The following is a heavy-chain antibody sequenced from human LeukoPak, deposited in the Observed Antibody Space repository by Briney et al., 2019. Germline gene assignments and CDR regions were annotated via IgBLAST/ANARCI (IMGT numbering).Heavy chain of an antibody. CDR1: GFTFDDYA. D-gene: IGHD4-17*01. V-gene: IGHV3-9*01. Sequence: GGSLRLSCAASGFTFDDYAMYWVRQAPGKGLEWVSGISWNSGSIGYADSVKGRFTISRDNAKDSLYLQMNSLRAEDTALYYCAKANHYGDYLDYWGQGTLVTVSS. CDR3: AKANHYGDYLDY. J-gene: IGHJ4*02. CDR2: ISWNSGSI.